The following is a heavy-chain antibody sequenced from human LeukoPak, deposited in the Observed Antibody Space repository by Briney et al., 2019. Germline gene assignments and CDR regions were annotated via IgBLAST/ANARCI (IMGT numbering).Heavy chain of an antibody. CDR2: INEDGSEK. Sequence: WGALRLPFAAPGFPFRDYWVKWVRPAPGKRRGGGGNINEDGSEKNYVDSVKGRFTTSRDNARNSLSLQMNNLRSEDTAVYYCATYKNQPHTQFFDFWGQGALVTVSA. J-gene: IGHJ4*02. V-gene: IGHV3-7*02. CDR3: ATYKNQPHTQFFDF. CDR1: GFPFRDYW. D-gene: IGHD5-24*01.